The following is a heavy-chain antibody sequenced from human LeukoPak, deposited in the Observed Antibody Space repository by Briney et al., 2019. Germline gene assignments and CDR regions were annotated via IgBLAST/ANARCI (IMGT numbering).Heavy chain of an antibody. V-gene: IGHV4-59*01. Sequence: SETLSLTCTVSGGSMSSYYWSWIRQPPGKGLEYIGYIYYSGSTNYNPSLKSRVTISVDTSKNQFSLKLNSVTAADTAVYYCARMAPYGDYLHDYWGQGTLVTVSS. D-gene: IGHD4-17*01. CDR1: GGSMSSYY. CDR3: ARMAPYGDYLHDY. CDR2: IYYSGST. J-gene: IGHJ4*02.